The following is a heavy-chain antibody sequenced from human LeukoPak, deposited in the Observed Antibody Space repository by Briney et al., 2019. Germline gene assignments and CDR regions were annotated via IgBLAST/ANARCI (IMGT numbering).Heavy chain of an antibody. Sequence: GGSLRLSCAASEFTFSTYSMNWVRQAPGKGLEWVSSISSGSTYIYYADSVKGRFTISRDNAKNSLYLQMNSLRAGDTAVYYCARAAYSSTWYSRYFDLWGRGTLVTVSS. CDR2: ISSGSTYI. V-gene: IGHV3-21*01. J-gene: IGHJ2*01. CDR3: ARAAYSSTWYSRYFDL. CDR1: EFTFSTYS. D-gene: IGHD6-13*01.